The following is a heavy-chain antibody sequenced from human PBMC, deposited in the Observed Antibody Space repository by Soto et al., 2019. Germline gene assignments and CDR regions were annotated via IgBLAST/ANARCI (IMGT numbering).Heavy chain of an antibody. CDR1: GFTFSSYA. CDR2: ISYDGSNK. Sequence: QVPLVESGGGVVQPGRSLRLSCAASGFTFSSYAMHWVRQAPGKGLEWVAVISYDGSNKYYADSVKGRFTISRDNSKNTLDLQMNSMRAEDTAVYYWARGQSTRDTAMAYGMDVWGHGTTVTVSS. CDR3: ARGQSTRDTAMAYGMDV. J-gene: IGHJ6*02. V-gene: IGHV3-30-3*01. D-gene: IGHD5-18*01.